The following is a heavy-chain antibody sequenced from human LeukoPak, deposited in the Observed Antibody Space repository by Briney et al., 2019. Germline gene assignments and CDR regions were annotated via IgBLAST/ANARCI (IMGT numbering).Heavy chain of an antibody. V-gene: IGHV1-8*01. CDR3: ARDFIPLHTYYYGMDV. D-gene: IGHD3-16*02. J-gene: IGHJ6*02. CDR1: GYTFTSYD. Sequence: GASVKVSCKASGYTFTSYDINWVRQATGQGLEWMGWMNPNSGNTGYAQKFQGRVTMTRNTSISTAYMELSSLRSGDTAVYYCARDFIPLHTYYYGMDVWGQGTTVTVSS. CDR2: MNPNSGNT.